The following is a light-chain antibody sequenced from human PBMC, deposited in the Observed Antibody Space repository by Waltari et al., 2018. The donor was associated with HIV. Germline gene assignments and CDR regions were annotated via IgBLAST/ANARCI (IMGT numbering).Light chain of an antibody. J-gene: IGLJ1*01. Sequence: QSALTQPASLSGSPGQSITISCSGFRSDIGDYNYVSWYQQYQGKVPKLIIYDVKYRPSGVSNRFSGSKSDSAAFLNISGLQTEDEAVYHCCSYTSGSTHVFETGTEVTVL. V-gene: IGLV2-14*03. CDR3: CSYTSGSTHV. CDR1: RSDIGDYNY. CDR2: DVK.